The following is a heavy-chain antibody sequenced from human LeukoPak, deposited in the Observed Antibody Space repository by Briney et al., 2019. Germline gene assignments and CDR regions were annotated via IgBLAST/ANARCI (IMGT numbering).Heavy chain of an antibody. D-gene: IGHD3-3*01. Sequence: GRSLRLSCAASGFTFSSYAMHWVRQAPGKGLEWVAVISYDGSNKYYADSVKGRFTISRDNSKNTLYLQMNSLRAEDTAVYYCARDLGRFWYYMDVWGKGTTVTVSS. J-gene: IGHJ6*03. V-gene: IGHV3-30-3*01. CDR3: ARDLGRFWYYMDV. CDR1: GFTFSSYA. CDR2: ISYDGSNK.